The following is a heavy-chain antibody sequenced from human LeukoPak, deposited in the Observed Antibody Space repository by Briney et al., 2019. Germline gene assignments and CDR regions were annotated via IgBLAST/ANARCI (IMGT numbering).Heavy chain of an antibody. Sequence: GGSLRLSCAASGFTFSSCSMHWVRQAPGRGPEWVGLIFYDGSTTKFADSVKGRFTISRDNSKSTLFLQMNSLRPEDTAMYYCARDGEVRGVNGMDVWGQGTTVTVSS. CDR2: IFYDGSTT. V-gene: IGHV3-30*04. J-gene: IGHJ6*02. CDR1: GFTFSSCS. CDR3: ARDGEVRGVNGMDV. D-gene: IGHD3-10*01.